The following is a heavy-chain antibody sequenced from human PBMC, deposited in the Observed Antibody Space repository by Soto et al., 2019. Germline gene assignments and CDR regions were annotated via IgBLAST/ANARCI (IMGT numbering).Heavy chain of an antibody. CDR1: GGSISSYY. D-gene: IGHD4-17*01. J-gene: IGHJ4*02. CDR2: IFYSGST. Sequence: PSETLSLTCTVSGGSISSYYWGWIRQPPGKGLEWIGYIFYSGSTYYNPSLKSRVTISVDRSKNQFSLKLSSVTAADTAVYYCARGVYGPNFDYWGQGTLVTVSS. V-gene: IGHV4-59*12. CDR3: ARGVYGPNFDY.